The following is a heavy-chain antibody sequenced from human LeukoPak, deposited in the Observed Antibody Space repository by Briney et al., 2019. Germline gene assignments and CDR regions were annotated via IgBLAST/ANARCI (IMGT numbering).Heavy chain of an antibody. J-gene: IGHJ5*02. CDR3: ARQQQQLVP. CDR2: IYTSGST. CDR1: GDSLWRLY. D-gene: IGHD6-13*01. V-gene: IGHV4-4*07. Sequence: SETLSLTCTVSGDSLWRLYWRWIRQPAGKGLEWIGRIYTSGSTNYNPSLKSRITMSVDTSKNQFSLNLGSVTAADTAVYYCARQQQQLVPWGQGTLVTVSS.